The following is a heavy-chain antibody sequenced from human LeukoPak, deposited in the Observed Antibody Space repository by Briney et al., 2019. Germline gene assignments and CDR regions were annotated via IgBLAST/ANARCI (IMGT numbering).Heavy chain of an antibody. D-gene: IGHD3-22*01. CDR2: ISSSSRTI. Sequence: GGSLRLSCAASGFTFSSYSMNWVRQAPGKGLEWVSYISSSSRTIYYADSVKGRFTISRDNAKNSLYLQMNSLRDEDTVVYYCARDYYDSSGYAVDYWGRGTLVTVSS. CDR3: ARDYYDSSGYAVDY. CDR1: GFTFSSYS. V-gene: IGHV3-48*02. J-gene: IGHJ4*02.